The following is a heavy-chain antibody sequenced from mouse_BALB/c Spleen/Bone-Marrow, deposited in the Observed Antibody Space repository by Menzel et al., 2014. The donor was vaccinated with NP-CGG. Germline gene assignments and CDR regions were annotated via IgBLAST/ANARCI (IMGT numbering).Heavy chain of an antibody. CDR3: ARFPMDC. CDR2: IRNKAYGYTT. Sequence: EVQVVESGGGLVQPGGSLRLSCTTSGFTFTDYYMSWVRQPPGKALEWLAFIRNKAYGYTTEYSASVRGRFTISRDNSQSILYLQMNTLRAEDSATYYCARFPMDCWAPSTSVPVSS. CDR1: GFTFTDYY. J-gene: IGHJ4*01. V-gene: IGHV7-3*02.